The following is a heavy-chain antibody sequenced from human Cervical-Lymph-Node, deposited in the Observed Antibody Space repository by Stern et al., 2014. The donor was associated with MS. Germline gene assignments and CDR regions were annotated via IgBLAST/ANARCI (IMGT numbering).Heavy chain of an antibody. D-gene: IGHD1-1*01. CDR2: INGDGTVS. J-gene: IGHJ4*02. V-gene: IGHV3-74*02. Sequence: EDQLVESGGGIVQPGGSLMISCVASGFNFRTYWMHWVRHGPGKGLEWVSRINGDGTVSTYADSVRGRFTISRNNANNTMSLQLDNLRVEDTAIYYCASAYRASWGQGTLVTVST. CDR3: ASAYRAS. CDR1: GFNFRTYW.